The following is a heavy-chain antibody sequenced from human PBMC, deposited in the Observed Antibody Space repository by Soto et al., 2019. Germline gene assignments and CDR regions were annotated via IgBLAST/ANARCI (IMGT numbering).Heavy chain of an antibody. CDR3: ARIDLQPHYDILTGYYKRDGVDP. D-gene: IGHD3-9*01. CDR1: GGSISSGGYS. J-gene: IGHJ5*02. V-gene: IGHV4-30-2*01. CDR2: IYHIGST. Sequence: SETLSLTCAVSGGSISSGGYSWSWIRQPPGKGLEWIGYIYHIGSTYYNPSLKSRVTISVDTSKNQFSLKLSSVTAADTAVYYCARIDLQPHYDILTGYYKRDGVDPWGQGTLVTVSS.